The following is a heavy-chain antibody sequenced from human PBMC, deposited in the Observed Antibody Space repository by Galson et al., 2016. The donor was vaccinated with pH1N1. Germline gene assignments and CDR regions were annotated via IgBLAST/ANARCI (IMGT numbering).Heavy chain of an antibody. V-gene: IGHV1-2*02. CDR3: ARARDWYFDA. J-gene: IGHJ2*01. Sequence: SVKVSCKASGYTFTGYYIHWVRQAPGQGLVWMGCIIPNIGGTNYAQNFQDRVTMTGDTSITTAYMALSRLRSDDTAMFYCARARDWYFDAWGRGTLVTVSS. CDR1: GYTFTGYY. CDR2: IIPNIGGT.